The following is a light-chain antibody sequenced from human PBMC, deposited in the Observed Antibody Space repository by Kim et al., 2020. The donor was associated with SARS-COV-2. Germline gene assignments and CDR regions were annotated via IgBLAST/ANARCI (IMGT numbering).Light chain of an antibody. V-gene: IGKV3-20*01. Sequence: LPRERTTPPCRGSRQINNSYLAWYQHKPGQAPRLLIYGASSRATGIPDRFTGSGSGTEFTLTISRLEPEDSAAYYCQQYTNAPRTFGQGTRLEIK. CDR3: QQYTNAPRT. CDR2: GAS. J-gene: IGKJ1*01. CDR1: RQINNSY.